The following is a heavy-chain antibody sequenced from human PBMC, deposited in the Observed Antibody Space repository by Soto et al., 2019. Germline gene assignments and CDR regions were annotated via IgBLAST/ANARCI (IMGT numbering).Heavy chain of an antibody. Sequence: QVQLQESGPGLVKPSQTLSLTCSVSGGSISSGYYYWSWIRHPPGKGLSWIGNIYYSGNTYYNPSLKSRLIISIDTSKNPFSLNVGSVTAADTAGYYCAITSLYGMDVWGQGTTVTVSS. CDR3: AITSLYGMDV. CDR1: GGSISSGYYY. J-gene: IGHJ6*02. CDR2: IYYSGNT. D-gene: IGHD3-16*01. V-gene: IGHV4-30-4*01.